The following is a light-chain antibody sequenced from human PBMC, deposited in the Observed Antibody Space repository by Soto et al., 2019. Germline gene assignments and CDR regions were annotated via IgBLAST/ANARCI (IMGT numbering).Light chain of an antibody. CDR2: GAS. Sequence: EIVMTQSPATLSVSPGERATLSCRASQSISSELAWYQQKPGQPPRLLIYGASTRATGVPARFTGSESGSDFPLTISGLQSEDFEVYYCQQRHNWHLTFGQGTRMEI. V-gene: IGKV3-15*01. CDR1: QSISSE. J-gene: IGKJ2*01. CDR3: QQRHNWHLT.